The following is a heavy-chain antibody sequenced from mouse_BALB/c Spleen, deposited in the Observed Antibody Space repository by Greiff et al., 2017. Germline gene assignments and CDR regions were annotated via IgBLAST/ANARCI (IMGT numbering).Heavy chain of an antibody. Sequence: VQLKESGPGLVKPSQSLSLTCSVTGYSITSGYYWNWIRQFPGNKLEWMGYISYDGSNNYNPSLKNRISITRDTSKNQFFLKLNSVTTEDTATYYCAKKEVRRGNYAMDYWGQGTSVTVSS. D-gene: IGHD2-14*01. J-gene: IGHJ4*01. CDR1: GYSITSGYY. CDR3: AKKEVRRGNYAMDY. V-gene: IGHV3-6*02. CDR2: ISYDGSN.